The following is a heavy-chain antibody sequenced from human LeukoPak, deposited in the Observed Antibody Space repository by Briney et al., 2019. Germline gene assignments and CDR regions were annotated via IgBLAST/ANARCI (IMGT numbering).Heavy chain of an antibody. CDR3: ARAGPTGTNDAFDI. Sequence: GGSLRLSCAASGFTVSRNYMTWVRQAPGKGLEWVSVIYRGGSTYYADSVKGRFTTSRDNSKNTLYLQMNSLRAEDTAVYYCARAGPTGTNDAFDIWGQGTMVTVSS. V-gene: IGHV3-53*01. CDR2: IYRGGST. D-gene: IGHD1-1*01. CDR1: GFTVSRNY. J-gene: IGHJ3*02.